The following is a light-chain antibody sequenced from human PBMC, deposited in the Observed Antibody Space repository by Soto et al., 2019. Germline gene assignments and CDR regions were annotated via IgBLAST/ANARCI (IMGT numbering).Light chain of an antibody. J-gene: IGKJ1*01. Sequence: EIVLTQSPATLPLSPGERATLSCRASQSVSSYLASYQQKPGQAPRRLIYDASNRAPGIPARFSGSGSGTYFTLTITSLEPEDFAVYYCQQRVNWPLTFGQGTKVEIK. CDR1: QSVSSY. CDR3: QQRVNWPLT. CDR2: DAS. V-gene: IGKV3-11*01.